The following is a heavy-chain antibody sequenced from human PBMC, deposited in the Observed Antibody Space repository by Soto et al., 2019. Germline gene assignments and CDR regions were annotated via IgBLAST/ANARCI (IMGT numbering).Heavy chain of an antibody. J-gene: IGHJ5*02. Sequence: GGSLRLSCAASRFTFSSYAMSWVRQAPGKGLEWVSSITYSGGSTYYADSVKGRFTISRDNSKNTLYLQMNSLRAEDTAVYYCAKDSPGSPRAFWFDPWGQETLVPVS. CDR1: RFTFSSYA. V-gene: IGHV3-23*01. CDR2: ITYSGGST. CDR3: AKDSPGSPRAFWFDP.